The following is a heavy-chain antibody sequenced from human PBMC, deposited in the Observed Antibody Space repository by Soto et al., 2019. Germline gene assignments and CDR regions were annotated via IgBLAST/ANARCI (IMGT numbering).Heavy chain of an antibody. CDR3: ARDMYGGYYTSDAFDI. J-gene: IGHJ3*02. CDR2: ISSSSSYI. V-gene: IGHV3-21*01. D-gene: IGHD3-22*01. CDR1: GFTFSSYS. Sequence: EVQLVESGGGLVKPGGSLRLSCAASGFTFSSYSMNWVRQAPGKGLEWVSSISSSSSYIYYADSVKGRFTISRDNAKNSLYLQMNSLRAEDTAVYYCARDMYGGYYTSDAFDIWGQGTMVTVSS.